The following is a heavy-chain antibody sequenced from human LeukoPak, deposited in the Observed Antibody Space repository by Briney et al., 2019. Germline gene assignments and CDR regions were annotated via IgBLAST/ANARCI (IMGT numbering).Heavy chain of an antibody. CDR2: INHSVGA. Sequence: SETLSLTFAVYGGSLSNYYWTWVRQAPGKGLEWIGEINHSVGANYNPSLKSRVTISVDTSKNQFSLKLSSVTAADTAVYYCARSIAAPEYYYYYMDVWGKGTTVTVSS. V-gene: IGHV4-34*01. D-gene: IGHD6-6*01. J-gene: IGHJ6*03. CDR3: ARSIAAPEYYYYYMDV. CDR1: GGSLSNYY.